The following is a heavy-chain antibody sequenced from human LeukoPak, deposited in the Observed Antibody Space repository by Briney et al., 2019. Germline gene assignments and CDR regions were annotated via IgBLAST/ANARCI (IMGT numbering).Heavy chain of an antibody. V-gene: IGHV3-21*01. D-gene: IGHD3-16*01. J-gene: IGHJ4*02. CDR2: ISYLSTHV. CDR3: GRAFPPLRRSSAGDL. CDR1: GFSFSDYD. Sequence: GGSLRLSCSASGFSFSDYDMNWVRQAPGKGLEWVSSISYLSTHVYYGESVKGRFSISRDNAKNSLFLQMNSLGAEDTAIYYCGRAFPPLRRSSAGDLWGQGILVTVSS.